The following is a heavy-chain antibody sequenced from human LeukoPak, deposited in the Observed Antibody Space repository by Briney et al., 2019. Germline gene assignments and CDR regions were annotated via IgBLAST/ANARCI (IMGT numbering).Heavy chain of an antibody. CDR2: ISGSGGST. CDR3: AKGIAGTHDY. V-gene: IGHV3-23*01. CDR1: GFTFSNYG. J-gene: IGHJ4*02. Sequence: GGSLRLSCAASGFTFSNYGMNWVRQAPGKGLEWVSAISGSGGSTYYADSVKGRFTISRDNSKNTLYLQMNSLRAEDTAVYYCAKGIAGTHDYWGQGTLVTVSS. D-gene: IGHD1-20*01.